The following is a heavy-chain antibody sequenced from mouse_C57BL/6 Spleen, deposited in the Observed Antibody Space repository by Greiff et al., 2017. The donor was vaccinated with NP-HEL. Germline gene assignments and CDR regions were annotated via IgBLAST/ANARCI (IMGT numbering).Heavy chain of an antibody. V-gene: IGHV1-19*01. Sequence: EVQLQQSGPVLVKPGASVKMSCKASGYTFTDYYMNWVKQSHGKSLEWIGVINPYNGGTSYNQKFKGKATLTVDKSSSTAYMELNSLTSEDSAVYYCARSYGNYDYAMDYWGQGTSVTVSS. J-gene: IGHJ4*01. CDR1: GYTFTDYY. CDR2: INPYNGGT. D-gene: IGHD2-1*01. CDR3: ARSYGNYDYAMDY.